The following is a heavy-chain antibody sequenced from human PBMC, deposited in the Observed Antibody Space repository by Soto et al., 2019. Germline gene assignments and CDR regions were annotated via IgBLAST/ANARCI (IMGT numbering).Heavy chain of an antibody. CDR3: ARGEDAFFYYGLDV. J-gene: IGHJ6*02. V-gene: IGHV4-59*01. CDR1: GGSITSSY. Sequence: LSLTCTVSGGSITSSYWSWIRRPPGKGLEWIAYIYDTGISGYAPSTSYNPSLKSRVTMSVDTSKSQFSLKLTSVTAADTAVYYCARGEDAFFYYGLDVWGQGITVTVSS. CDR2: IYDTGISGYAPST.